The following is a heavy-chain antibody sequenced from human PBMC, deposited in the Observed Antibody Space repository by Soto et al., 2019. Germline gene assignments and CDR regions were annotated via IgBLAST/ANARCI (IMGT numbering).Heavy chain of an antibody. CDR2: IKSKTDGGTT. D-gene: IGHD3-16*02. CDR3: TLQTLEYDYVWGSYPITDY. CDR1: GFTFSNAW. J-gene: IGHJ4*02. V-gene: IGHV3-15*01. Sequence: PGGSLRLSCAASGFTFSNAWMSWVRQAPGKGLEWVGRIKSKTDGGTTDYAAPVKGRFTISRDDSKNTLYLQMNSLKTEDTAVYYCTLQTLEYDYVWGSYPITDYWGQGTLVTVSS.